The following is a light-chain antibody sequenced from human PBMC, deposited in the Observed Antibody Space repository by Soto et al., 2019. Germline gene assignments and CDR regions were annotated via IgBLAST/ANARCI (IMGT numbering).Light chain of an antibody. Sequence: DIVMTQSPFSLPVTPGEPASISCRSSQSLLNSKGYNYLDWYLQKPGQSPQLLIYMASTRASGGTARFSGSGACTDFTLKISRVEAEDVGVDYCRQALRTPFTFGQGTRLEIK. CDR3: RQALRTPFT. CDR2: MAS. CDR1: QSLLNSKGYNY. J-gene: IGKJ5*01. V-gene: IGKV2-28*01.